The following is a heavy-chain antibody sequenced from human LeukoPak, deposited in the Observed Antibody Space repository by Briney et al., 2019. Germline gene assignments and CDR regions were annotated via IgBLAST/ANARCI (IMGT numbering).Heavy chain of an antibody. CDR1: GFTFSRSY. CDR3: ARDDRSSISCYHNWFDP. Sequence: GGSLRLSCAASGFTFSRSYMHWVRQAPGKGPMWVSRINSDGSIINYVDSVKGRFTTSRDNAKNSLYLQNSLRAEDTAVYYCARDDRSSISCYHNWFDPWGQGTLVTVSS. J-gene: IGHJ5*02. CDR2: INSDGSII. V-gene: IGHV3-74*01. D-gene: IGHD2-2*01.